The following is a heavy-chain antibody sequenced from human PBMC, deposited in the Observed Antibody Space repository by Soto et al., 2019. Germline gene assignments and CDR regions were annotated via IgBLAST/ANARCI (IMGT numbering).Heavy chain of an antibody. CDR1: GYIFPTYG. Sequence: VGSVEVSCKASGYIFPTYGLHWVRQAPGQRLEGMGWINPGNGNTNYSQKFQDRVTITRDTSATTAYMELSSLRFEDTALYYCARGPFTSSWYWGEGT. CDR3: ARGPFTSSWY. V-gene: IGHV1-3*01. D-gene: IGHD6-13*01. CDR2: INPGNGNT. J-gene: IGHJ4*01.